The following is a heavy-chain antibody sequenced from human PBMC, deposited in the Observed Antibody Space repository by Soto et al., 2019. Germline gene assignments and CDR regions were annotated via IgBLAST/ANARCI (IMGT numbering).Heavy chain of an antibody. CDR3: ARGDLRWLAD. V-gene: IGHV4-59*01. D-gene: IGHD6-19*01. CDR2: IYYSGST. J-gene: IGHJ4*02. Sequence: ETLSLTCTVSGGSISSYYWSWIRQPLGKGLEWIGYIYYSGSTNYDPSLKSRVTISVDTSKNQFSLKLSSVTAADTAVYYCARGDLRWLADWGQGTLVTVSS. CDR1: GGSISSYY.